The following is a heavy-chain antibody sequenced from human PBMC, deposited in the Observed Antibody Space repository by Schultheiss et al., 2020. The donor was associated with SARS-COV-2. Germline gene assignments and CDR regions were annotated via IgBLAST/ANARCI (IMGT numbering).Heavy chain of an antibody. CDR2: ISGSGGTT. J-gene: IGHJ5*02. CDR1: GFTFSSYA. V-gene: IGHV3-23*01. D-gene: IGHD1-7*01. Sequence: GESLKISCAASGFTFSSYAMHWVRQAPGKGLEWVSTISGSGGTTYYADSVKGRFTISRDNSKNTLYLQLNSLGGEDTAFYFCAKDRPNNWNSLGDWWFDPWGHGTLVTVSS. CDR3: AKDRPNNWNSLGDWWFDP.